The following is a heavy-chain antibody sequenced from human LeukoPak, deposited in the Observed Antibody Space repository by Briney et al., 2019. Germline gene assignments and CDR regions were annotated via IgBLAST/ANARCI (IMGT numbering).Heavy chain of an antibody. CDR3: AKDFYDNSGSRYDY. J-gene: IGHJ4*02. D-gene: IGHD3-22*01. V-gene: IGHV3-23*01. CDR2: IDGGGGST. CDR1: VFYFSSYP. Sequence: PGGFIRLSCTASVFYFSSYPIGWVRHAPGVGREWVSVIDGGGGSTWHADSVKGRFTISRDNSKNTLYMQMNSLRAEDTVVYYCAKDFYDNSGSRYDYWGQGTLVTVSS.